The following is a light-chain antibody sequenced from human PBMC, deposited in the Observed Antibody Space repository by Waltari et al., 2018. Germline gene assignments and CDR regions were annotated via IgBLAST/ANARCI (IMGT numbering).Light chain of an antibody. CDR2: KAS. CDR1: ENVNNY. Sequence: DIQMTQSPSSLSASVGDRVTITCRASENVNNYLNWYQQKPGKAHKLLIYKASTLQSGVPSRFSGSGSGTDYTFTISSLQSEDVATYYCQNNYGTPFTFGPGTKLDVK. V-gene: IGKV1-39*01. J-gene: IGKJ3*01. CDR3: QNNYGTPFT.